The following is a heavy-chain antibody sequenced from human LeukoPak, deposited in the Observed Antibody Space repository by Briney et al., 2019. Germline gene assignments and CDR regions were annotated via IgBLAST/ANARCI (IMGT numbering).Heavy chain of an antibody. CDR1: GGSISSSSYY. D-gene: IGHD4-17*01. Sequence: PSETLSLTCTVSGGSISSSSYYWGWIRQPPGKGLEWIGSIYYSGSTYYNPSLKSRVTISVDTSKNQFSLKLSSVTAADTAVYYCASHLRRAFDIWGQGTMVTVSS. J-gene: IGHJ3*02. CDR3: ASHLRRAFDI. V-gene: IGHV4-39*01. CDR2: IYYSGST.